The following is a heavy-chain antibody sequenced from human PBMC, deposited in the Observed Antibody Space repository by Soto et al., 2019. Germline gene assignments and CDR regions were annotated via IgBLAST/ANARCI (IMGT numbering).Heavy chain of an antibody. V-gene: IGHV3-30*18. CDR1: GFTFSSYG. Sequence: PGGSLRISCAASGFTFSSYGMHWVRQAPGKGLEWVAVISYDGSNKYYADSVKGRFTISRDNSKNTLYLQMNSLRAEDTAVYYCAKDCPWFDPWGQGTLVTVSS. CDR3: AKDCPWFDP. CDR2: ISYDGSNK. J-gene: IGHJ5*02.